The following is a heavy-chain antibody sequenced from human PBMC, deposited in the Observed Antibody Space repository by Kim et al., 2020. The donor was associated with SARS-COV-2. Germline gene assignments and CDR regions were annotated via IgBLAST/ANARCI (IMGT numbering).Heavy chain of an antibody. V-gene: IGHV3-74*01. CDR2: INGHGSLT. CDR3: ARDEGVLTMVRGFDY. Sequence: GGSLRLSCAASGFIFSNYWMHWVRQAPGKGLVWVSRINGHGSLTSYADSVRGRFTISRYNVKNTLYLQMNSLRAEGTAVYYCARDEGVLTMVRGFDYWGQGALVTVST. J-gene: IGHJ4*02. D-gene: IGHD3-10*01. CDR1: GFIFSNYW.